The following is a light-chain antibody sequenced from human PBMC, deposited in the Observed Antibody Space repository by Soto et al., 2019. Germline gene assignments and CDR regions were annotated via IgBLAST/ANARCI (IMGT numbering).Light chain of an antibody. CDR3: SSYTSSSTL. V-gene: IGLV2-14*01. CDR2: DVS. CDR1: SSDVGGYNY. Sequence: QSALTQPASVSGSPVQSITISCTGTSSDVGGYNYVSWYQQHPGKAPKLMIYDVSNRPSGVSNRFSGSKSGNTASLTISGLQAEDEADYYCSSYTSSSTLVGTGTKLTVL. J-gene: IGLJ1*01.